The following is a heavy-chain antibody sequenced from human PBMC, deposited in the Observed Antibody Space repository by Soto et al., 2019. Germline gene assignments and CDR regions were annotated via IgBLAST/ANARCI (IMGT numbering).Heavy chain of an antibody. CDR3: ARIGNPDASLYFDY. CDR1: GGSISVGVSY. D-gene: IGHD2-2*01. CDR2: TYHTGST. J-gene: IGHJ4*02. Sequence: QVQLQESGPGLVKPSQTLSLTCTVSGGSISVGVSYWNWIRQLPGKGPEWIGYTYHTGSTYYNPFLGSRVTISVDPPKNQFSLRLSAVTAADPAVYYCARIGNPDASLYFDYWGQGTLVTVSS. V-gene: IGHV4-31*03.